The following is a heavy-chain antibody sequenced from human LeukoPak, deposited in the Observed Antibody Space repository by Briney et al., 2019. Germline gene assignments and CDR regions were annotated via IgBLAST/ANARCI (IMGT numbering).Heavy chain of an antibody. CDR3: ARGRYDYVWGSYRNWFDP. D-gene: IGHD3-16*02. CDR1: GGSISSYY. J-gene: IGHJ5*02. CDR2: IYTSGST. Sequence: SETLSLTCTVSGGSISSYYWSWIRQPAGKGLEWIGRIYTSGSTNYNPSLKSRVTMSVDTSKNQFSLELSSVTAADTAVYYCARGRYDYVWGSYRNWFDPWGQGTLVTVSS. V-gene: IGHV4-4*07.